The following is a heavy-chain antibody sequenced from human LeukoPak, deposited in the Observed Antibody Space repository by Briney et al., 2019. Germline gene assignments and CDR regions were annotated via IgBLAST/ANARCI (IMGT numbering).Heavy chain of an antibody. V-gene: IGHV3-21*01. D-gene: IGHD3-22*01. CDR1: GFTFSSYS. CDR2: ISSSSSYI. CDR3: ARDNYYDSSGYYPPAHDEYFQH. Sequence: PGGSLRLSCAASGFTFSSYSMNWVRQAPGKGLEWVSSISSSSSYIYYADSVKGRFTISRDNAQNSLYLQMNSLRAEDTAVYYCARDNYYDSSGYYPPAHDEYFQHWGQGTLVTVSS. J-gene: IGHJ1*01.